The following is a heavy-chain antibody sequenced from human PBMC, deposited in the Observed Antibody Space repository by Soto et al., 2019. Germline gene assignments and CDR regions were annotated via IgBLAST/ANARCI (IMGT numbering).Heavy chain of an antibody. CDR3: AREGELSVYFDY. J-gene: IGHJ4*02. V-gene: IGHV3-72*01. CDR2: TRNKANSYTT. CDR1: GFTFSDHY. D-gene: IGHD1-26*01. Sequence: GGSLRLSCAASGFTFSDHYMDWVRQAPGKGLEWVGRTRNKANSYTTEYAASVKGRFTISRDDSKNSLYLQMNSLKTEDTAVYYCAREGELSVYFDYWGQGTLVTVSS.